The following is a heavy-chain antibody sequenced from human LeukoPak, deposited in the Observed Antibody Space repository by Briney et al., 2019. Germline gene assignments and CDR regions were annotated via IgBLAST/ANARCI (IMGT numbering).Heavy chain of an antibody. D-gene: IGHD2-21*02. V-gene: IGHV1-2*02. CDR1: GYTFTGYY. CDR2: INPNSGGT. CDR3: ASTHLYCGGDCYLGY. J-gene: IGHJ4*02. Sequence: GASVKVSCKASGYTFTGYYMHWVRQAPGQGLEWMGWINPNSGGTNYAQKFQGRVTMTRDTSISTAYMELSRLRSDDTAVYYCASTHLYCGGDCYLGYWGQGTLVTVSS.